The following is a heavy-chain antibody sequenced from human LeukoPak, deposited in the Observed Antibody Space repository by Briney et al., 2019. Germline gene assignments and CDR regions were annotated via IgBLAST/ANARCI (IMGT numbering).Heavy chain of an antibody. V-gene: IGHV3-7*05. D-gene: IGHD6-13*01. CDR1: GFTFNNYW. Sequence: PGGSLRLSCGASGFTFNNYWMSWVRQAPGKGLEWVANIKQDGRVIYYMDSVKGRFTISRDNAKNALHLQMNSLRGEDTAVYYCARIGYSSSCFDYWGQGTLVTVSS. CDR2: IKQDGRVI. CDR3: ARIGYSSSCFDY. J-gene: IGHJ4*02.